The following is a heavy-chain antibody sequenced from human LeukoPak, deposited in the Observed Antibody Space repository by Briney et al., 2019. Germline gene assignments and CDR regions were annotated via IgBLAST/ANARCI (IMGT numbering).Heavy chain of an antibody. CDR2: INPNSGGT. J-gene: IGHJ6*03. Sequence: ASMKVSCKASGYTFTGYYMHWVRQAPGQGLEWMGWINPNSGGTNYAQKFQGRVTMTRDTSIGTAYMELSRLRSDDTAVYYCARGLWFGGKYYYYMDVWGKGTTVTVSS. V-gene: IGHV1-2*02. D-gene: IGHD3-10*01. CDR1: GYTFTGYY. CDR3: ARGLWFGGKYYYYMDV.